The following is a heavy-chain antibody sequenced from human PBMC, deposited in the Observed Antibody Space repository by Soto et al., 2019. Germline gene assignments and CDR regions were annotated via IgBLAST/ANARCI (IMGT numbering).Heavy chain of an antibody. J-gene: IGHJ3*02. CDR3: AREVVSPATSDAFDI. Sequence: QVQLQESGPGLVKPSQTLSLTCTVSGGSISSNNYFWSWIRQHPGKGLEWIGYISYTGSAYYSPSLESRVTISVDTSKNQFSLRLNSVTAADTATYYCAREVVSPATSDAFDIWGQGTMVTVSS. CDR2: ISYTGSA. V-gene: IGHV4-31*03. CDR1: GGSISSNNYF. D-gene: IGHD1-26*01.